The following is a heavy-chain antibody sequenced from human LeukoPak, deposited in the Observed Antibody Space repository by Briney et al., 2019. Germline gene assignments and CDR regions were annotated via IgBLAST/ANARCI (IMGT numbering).Heavy chain of an antibody. D-gene: IGHD4-11*01. Sequence: PSETLSLTCTVSGGSISSYYWSWIRQPPGKGLEWIGYIYYSGSTNYNPSLKSRVTISVDASKNQFSLKLSSVTAADTAVYYCARALAPKSNYYYYYYMDVWGKGTTVTVSS. J-gene: IGHJ6*03. CDR3: ARALAPKSNYYYYYYMDV. CDR1: GGSISSYY. V-gene: IGHV4-59*01. CDR2: IYYSGST.